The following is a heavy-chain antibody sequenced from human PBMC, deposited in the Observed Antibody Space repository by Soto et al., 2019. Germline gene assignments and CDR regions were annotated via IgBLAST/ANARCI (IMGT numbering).Heavy chain of an antibody. CDR2: INHSGST. CDR3: AGDRYHYRSIDY. CDR1: DESFSDYF. Sequence: PSETLSLTCGVYDESFSDYFWSWIRQPPGKGLEWIGEINHSGSTNYNPSLKSRVTISVDMSKNQFSLKLNSVTAADTAVYYCAGDRYHYRSIDYRGQGIRVTV. J-gene: IGHJ4*02. V-gene: IGHV4-34*01. D-gene: IGHD1-26*01.